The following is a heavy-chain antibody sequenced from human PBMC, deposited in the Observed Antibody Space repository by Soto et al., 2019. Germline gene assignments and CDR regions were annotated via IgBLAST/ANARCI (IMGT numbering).Heavy chain of an antibody. Sequence: QVQLVESGGGVVQPGRSLRLSCAASGFTFSSYAMHWVRQAPGKGLEWVAVISYDGSNKYYADSVKGRFTISRDNSKNTLYLQVNSLRAEDTAVYYCARDRRGSSSWQHDYWGQGTLVTVSS. CDR2: ISYDGSNK. CDR1: GFTFSSYA. D-gene: IGHD6-13*01. V-gene: IGHV3-30-3*01. CDR3: ARDRRGSSSWQHDY. J-gene: IGHJ4*02.